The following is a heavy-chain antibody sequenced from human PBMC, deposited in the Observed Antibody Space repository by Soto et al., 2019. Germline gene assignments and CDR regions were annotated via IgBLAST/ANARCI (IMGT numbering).Heavy chain of an antibody. D-gene: IGHD2-15*01. V-gene: IGHV1-18*01. Sequence: ASVKVSCKASGYTFTSYGISWVRQAPGQGLEWMGWISAYNGNTNYAQKLQGRVTMTTDTSTSTAYMELRSLRSDDTAVYYCARAVEQGVVVAATPDNWFDPWGQGTLVTVSS. CDR2: ISAYNGNT. J-gene: IGHJ5*02. CDR3: ARAVEQGVVVAATPDNWFDP. CDR1: GYTFTSYG.